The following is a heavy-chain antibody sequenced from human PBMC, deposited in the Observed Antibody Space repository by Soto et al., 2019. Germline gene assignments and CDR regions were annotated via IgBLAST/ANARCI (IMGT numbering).Heavy chain of an antibody. V-gene: IGHV1-69*13. Sequence: SVKVSCKASGGTFSIYAIIWVRQAPGQGLEWMGGIIPTFGTANYAQKFQGRVTITADESTSTAYMELSSLRSEDTAVYYCSCGGDSSYFDYWGQGTLVTSPQ. CDR2: IIPTFGTA. J-gene: IGHJ4*02. D-gene: IGHD2-21*02. CDR3: SCGGDSSYFDY. CDR1: GGTFSIYA.